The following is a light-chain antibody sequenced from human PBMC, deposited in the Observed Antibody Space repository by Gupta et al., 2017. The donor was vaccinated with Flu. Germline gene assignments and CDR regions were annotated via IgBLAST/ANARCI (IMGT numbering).Light chain of an antibody. CDR3: QQDDYTPLT. CDR1: QSLLFSSNNKNY. Sequence: DIVMTQSPDSLAVSLGERATINCKSSQSLLFSSNNKNYLAWYQQKPGQPPKLLIYWTSTRESGVPDRFSGSGSGTDFTLTISSLQAEDVAVYYCQQDDYTPLTFGGGTKVEVK. J-gene: IGKJ4*01. CDR2: WTS. V-gene: IGKV4-1*01.